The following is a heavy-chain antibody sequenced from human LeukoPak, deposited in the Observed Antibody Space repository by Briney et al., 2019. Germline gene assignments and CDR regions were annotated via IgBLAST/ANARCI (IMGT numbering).Heavy chain of an antibody. CDR2: IYYSGSI. CDR3: ATVTTAFYFDY. J-gene: IGHJ4*02. CDR1: GGSISSSNW. V-gene: IGHV4-4*02. D-gene: IGHD4-17*01. Sequence: SGTLSLTCAVSGGSISSSNWWSWVRQPPGKGLEWIGYIYYSGSINYNPSLKSRVTISVDTSKNQFSLKLSSVTAADTAVYYCATVTTAFYFDYWGQGTLVTVSS.